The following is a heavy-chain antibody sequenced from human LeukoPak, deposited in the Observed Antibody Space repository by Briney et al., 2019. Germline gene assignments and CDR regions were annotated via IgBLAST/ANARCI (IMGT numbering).Heavy chain of an antibody. Sequence: GGSLRLSCAASGFTFSNYWMHWVRQAPGKGLVWVSGINGDGSSTTYADSVKGRFTISRDNAKNSLYLQMNSLRAEDTAVYYCAELGITMIGGVWGKGTTVTISS. CDR3: AELGITMIGGV. V-gene: IGHV3-74*01. CDR1: GFTFSNYW. CDR2: INGDGSST. D-gene: IGHD3-10*02. J-gene: IGHJ6*04.